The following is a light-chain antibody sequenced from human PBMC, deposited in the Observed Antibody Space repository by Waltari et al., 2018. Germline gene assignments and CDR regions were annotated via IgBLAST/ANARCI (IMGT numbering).Light chain of an antibody. V-gene: IGKV3-11*01. CDR2: HAS. Sequence: DIVLTQSPATLSLSPGERATLSCRASQSVSNFLAWYQQKPGQAPRLLIYHASKRATDIPDRFSGRGSGTDFTLTISSLEPGDSAVYYCQQRANWPPLTFGGGTRVEI. J-gene: IGKJ4*01. CDR3: QQRANWPPLT. CDR1: QSVSNF.